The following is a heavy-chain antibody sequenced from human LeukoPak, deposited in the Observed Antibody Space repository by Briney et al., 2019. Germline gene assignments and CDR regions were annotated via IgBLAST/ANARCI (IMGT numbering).Heavy chain of an antibody. V-gene: IGHV3-30*18. CDR2: ISYDGSNK. CDR3: AKGPNSSSWYSSDY. J-gene: IGHJ4*02. D-gene: IGHD6-13*01. CDR1: GFTFSSYG. Sequence: GGSLRLSCAASGFTFSSYGMHWVRQAPGKGLEWVAVISYDGSNKYYADSVKGRFTISRDNSKNTLYLQMNSLRAEDTAVYYCAKGPNSSSWYSSDYWGQGTLVTVSS.